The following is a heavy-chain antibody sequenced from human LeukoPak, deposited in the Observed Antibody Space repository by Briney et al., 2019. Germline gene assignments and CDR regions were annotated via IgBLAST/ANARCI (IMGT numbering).Heavy chain of an antibody. CDR2: ISGSDDGT. Sequence: GGSLRLSCAASGFTFSSYAMHWVRQAPGKGLEWVSAISGSDDGTYYADSVKGRFTISRDNSRNTLYLQMNTLRAEDTAVYFCAKSPVSSCRGSFCYPFDYWGQGNLVTVSS. D-gene: IGHD2-15*01. J-gene: IGHJ4*02. V-gene: IGHV3-23*01. CDR1: GFTFSSYA. CDR3: AKSPVSSCRGSFCYPFDY.